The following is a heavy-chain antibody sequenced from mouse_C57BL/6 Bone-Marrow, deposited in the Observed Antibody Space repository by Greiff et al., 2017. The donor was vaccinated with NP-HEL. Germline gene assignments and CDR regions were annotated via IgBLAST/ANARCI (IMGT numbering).Heavy chain of an antibody. CDR3: ARTLFITPVVGYFEV. D-gene: IGHD1-1*01. CDR1: GYTFTSYG. Sequence: QVQLQQSGAELARPGASVKLSCKASGYTFTSYGISWVKQRTGQGLEWIGEIYPRSGNTYYNEKFKGKATLTADKSSSTAYMELRSLTSEDSAVYFCARTLFITPVVGYFEVWGTGTTVTVSS. CDR2: IYPRSGNT. J-gene: IGHJ1*03. V-gene: IGHV1-81*01.